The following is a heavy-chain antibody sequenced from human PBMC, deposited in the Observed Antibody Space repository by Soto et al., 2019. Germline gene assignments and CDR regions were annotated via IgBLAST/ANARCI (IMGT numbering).Heavy chain of an antibody. CDR3: ARLFPHSGSYLDY. J-gene: IGHJ4*02. Sequence: SESLSLTCTVSGGSISSSSYYWGWIRQPPGKGLEWIGSIYYSGSTYYNPSLKSRVTISVDTSKNQFSLKLSSVTAADTAVYYCARLFPHSGSYLDYWGQGTLVTAS. CDR2: IYYSGST. CDR1: GGSISSSSYY. V-gene: IGHV4-39*01. D-gene: IGHD1-26*01.